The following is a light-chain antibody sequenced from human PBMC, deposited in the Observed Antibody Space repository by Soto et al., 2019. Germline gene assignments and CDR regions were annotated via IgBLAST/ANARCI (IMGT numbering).Light chain of an antibody. CDR2: GAS. V-gene: IGKV3-20*01. Sequence: EIVLTQSPGTLSLSPGERATLSCRASQSVDSSLLAWYQHKPGQAPRLVIYGASSRATGIPDRFSGSGSGTDFTLAISRLEPEDFAVCYCQQGGASVWTFGQGTKVEVK. CDR3: QQGGASVWT. CDR1: QSVDSSL. J-gene: IGKJ1*01.